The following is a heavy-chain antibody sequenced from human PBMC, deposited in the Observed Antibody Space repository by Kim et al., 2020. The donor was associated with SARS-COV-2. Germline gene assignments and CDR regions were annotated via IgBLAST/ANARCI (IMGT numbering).Heavy chain of an antibody. V-gene: IGHV3-30*04. CDR2: ISYDGSNK. D-gene: IGHD6-19*01. Sequence: GGSLRLSCAASGFTFSSYAMHWVRQAPGKGLEWVAVISYDGSNKYYADSVKGRFTISRDNSKNTLYLQMNSLRAEDTAVYYCARDHLLYSSGWYDRPPGGYYGMDVWGQGTTVTVSS. J-gene: IGHJ6*02. CDR3: ARDHLLYSSGWYDRPPGGYYGMDV. CDR1: GFTFSSYA.